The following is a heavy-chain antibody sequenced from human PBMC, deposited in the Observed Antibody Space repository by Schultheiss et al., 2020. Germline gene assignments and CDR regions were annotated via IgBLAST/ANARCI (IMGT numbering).Heavy chain of an antibody. D-gene: IGHD5-24*01. CDR2: INHSGST. Sequence: SETLSLTCAVYGGSFSGYYWSWIRQPPGKGLEWIGEINHSGSTNYNPSLKSRVTISVDKSKNQFSLKLSSVTAADTAVYYCASSPRWTMAFDYWGQGTLVTVSS. V-gene: IGHV4-34*01. CDR1: GGSFSGYY. CDR3: ASSPRWTMAFDY. J-gene: IGHJ4*02.